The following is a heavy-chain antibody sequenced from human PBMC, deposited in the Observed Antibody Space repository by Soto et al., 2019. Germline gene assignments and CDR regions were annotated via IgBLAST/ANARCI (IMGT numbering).Heavy chain of an antibody. V-gene: IGHV1-46*02. Sequence: QVQLMQSGAEVRKSGASVRLSCETSGYNFNQYYIHWVRQAPGQGLEWMGIINLRGGTTEYAHKFRGRVTVTGDTSTRTAYMELRSLRSDDTAIDFCARGPDDSDVPRWDHWGQGTLVTVSS. D-gene: IGHD4-17*01. J-gene: IGHJ4*02. CDR2: INLRGGTT. CDR3: ARGPDDSDVPRWDH. CDR1: GYNFNQYY.